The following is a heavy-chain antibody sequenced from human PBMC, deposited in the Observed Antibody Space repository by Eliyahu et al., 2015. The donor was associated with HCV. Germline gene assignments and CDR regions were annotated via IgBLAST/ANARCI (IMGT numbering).Heavy chain of an antibody. J-gene: IGHJ6*02. CDR3: AKWDV. CDR1: GFTFSNYY. V-gene: IGHV3-11*01. Sequence: QVQLVESGGGLVKPGVSLRXSCVGSGFTFSNYYMSWIRQAPGKGLEWLAYITPSGSVIYYADSVKGRFTISRDNAKNSVYLQMNSLRVEDTTVYYCAKWDVWGQGTTVTVSS. CDR2: ITPSGSVI.